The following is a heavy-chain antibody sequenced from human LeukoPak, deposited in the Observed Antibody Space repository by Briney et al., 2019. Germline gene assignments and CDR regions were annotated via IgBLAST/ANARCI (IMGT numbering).Heavy chain of an antibody. CDR2: ISYDGSDK. CDR1: GFTFFTYA. D-gene: IGHD3-22*01. J-gene: IGHJ3*02. V-gene: IGHV3-30*04. Sequence: GGSLRLSCSASGFTFFTYAMHWVRQALGKGLEWVAVISYDGSDKFYADSVKGRFTISRDNAKDTLYLQMSSLTTEDTAVYFCARDQYYYDTSGYPDAFDIWGQGTVVTVSS. CDR3: ARDQYYYDTSGYPDAFDI.